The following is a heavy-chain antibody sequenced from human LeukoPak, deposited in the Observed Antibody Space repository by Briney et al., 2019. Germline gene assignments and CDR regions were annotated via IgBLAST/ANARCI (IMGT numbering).Heavy chain of an antibody. CDR2: MNPNSGNT. CDR1: GYTFTGYY. Sequence: GASVKVSCKASGYTFTGYYLHWVRQAPGQGLAWMGWMNPNSGNTGYAQKFQGRVTITRNTSISTAYMELSSLRSEDTAVYYCARGVRRYFDWLSDYYYYMDVWGKGTTVTVSS. CDR3: ARGVRRYFDWLSDYYYYMDV. V-gene: IGHV1-8*03. J-gene: IGHJ6*03. D-gene: IGHD3-9*01.